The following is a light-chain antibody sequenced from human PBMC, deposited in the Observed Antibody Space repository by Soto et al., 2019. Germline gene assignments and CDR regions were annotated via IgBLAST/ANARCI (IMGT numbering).Light chain of an antibody. CDR3: QQYGSSPRT. J-gene: IGKJ1*01. CDR1: QSIFNQY. V-gene: IGKV3-20*01. CDR2: GAS. Sequence: EIMLTQSPGTLSLSPGERATLSCRASQSIFNQYLAWYQQRPGQAPRLLIHGASTRATGIPERFSGSGSGTEFILTISSLDLDDFAVYYCQQYGSSPRTFGQGTKVELK.